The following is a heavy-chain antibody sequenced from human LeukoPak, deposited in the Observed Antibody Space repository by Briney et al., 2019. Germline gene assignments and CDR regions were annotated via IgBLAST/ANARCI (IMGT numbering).Heavy chain of an antibody. V-gene: IGHV1-2*02. J-gene: IGHJ4*02. CDR1: GYTLTGYY. Sequence: EASVKVSCKASGYTLTGYYMHWVRQAPGQGLEWMGWINPSSGGTNYAQKFQGRVTMTRDTSISTAYMELSRLRSDDTAVYYCASVYYDSSGYYNFDYWGQGTLVTVSS. CDR3: ASVYYDSSGYYNFDY. D-gene: IGHD3-22*01. CDR2: INPSSGGT.